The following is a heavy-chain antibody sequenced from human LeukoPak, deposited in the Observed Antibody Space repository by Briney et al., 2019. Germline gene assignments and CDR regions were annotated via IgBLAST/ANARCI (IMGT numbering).Heavy chain of an antibody. CDR1: GGSVSSGSYY. D-gene: IGHD1-7*01. CDR2: IYYSGST. V-gene: IGHV4-61*01. J-gene: IGHJ5*02. Sequence: SETLSLTCTVSGGSVSSGSYYWSWIRQPPGKGLEWLGYIYYSGSTNYNPSPKSRVTISVDTSKNQFSLKLSSVTAADTAVYYCARDFFKIELELHWFDPWGQGTLVTVSS. CDR3: ARDFFKIELELHWFDP.